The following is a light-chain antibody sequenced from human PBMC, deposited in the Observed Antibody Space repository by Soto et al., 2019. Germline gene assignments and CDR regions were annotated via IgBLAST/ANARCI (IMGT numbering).Light chain of an antibody. CDR3: QQYNRWPRT. CDR1: QSVSSD. CDR2: GAS. J-gene: IGKJ1*01. Sequence: EIVMTQSPATLSVSPGERATLSCRASQSVSSDLVWYQQKPGQAPRLLIYGASARATCIPARFSGSGSGTEFTLTISRLQSEDVAAYHCQQYNRWPRTFGQGTKVEIK. V-gene: IGKV3-15*01.